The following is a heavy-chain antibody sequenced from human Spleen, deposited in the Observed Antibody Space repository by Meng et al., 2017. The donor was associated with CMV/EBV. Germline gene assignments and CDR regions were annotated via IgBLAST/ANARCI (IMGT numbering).Heavy chain of an antibody. CDR2: ISNNGDSI. V-gene: IGHV3-64*02. Sequence: GESLKISCAASGFTFSKYAMYWVRQAPGKALEYVSVISNNGDSIYYADSVKGRFTISRDNSQKTLYLQMSRLRPEDLAVYYCARDGGYCSSTTCYVERFFDRWGQGTLVTVSS. CDR1: GFTFSKYA. CDR3: ARDGGYCSSTTCYVERFFDR. D-gene: IGHD2-2*01. J-gene: IGHJ4*02.